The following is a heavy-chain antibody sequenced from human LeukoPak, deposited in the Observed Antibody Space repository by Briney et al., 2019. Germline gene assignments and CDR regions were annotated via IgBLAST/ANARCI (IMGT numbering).Heavy chain of an antibody. V-gene: IGHV3-23*01. D-gene: IGHD6-6*01. CDR3: AKDRREQFDYNWFDP. Sequence: PGGSLRLSCAASGFTFSSYAMSWVRQAPGQGLERVSGISGSGGSTYYEDSVKGRFTISRDNSNNTLYLQMDSLRADDTAVYYCAKDRREQFDYNWFDPWGQGTLVTVSS. CDR2: ISGSGGST. CDR1: GFTFSSYA. J-gene: IGHJ5*02.